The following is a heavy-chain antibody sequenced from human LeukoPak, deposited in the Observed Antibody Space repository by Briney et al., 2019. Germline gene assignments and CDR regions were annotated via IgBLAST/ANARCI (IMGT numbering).Heavy chain of an antibody. J-gene: IGHJ3*02. V-gene: IGHV4-59*08. CDR1: GGSISSYY. CDR3: ARGHYDFWSGPVDAFDI. Sequence: SETLSLTCTVSGGSISSYYWSWIRQPPGKGLEWIGYIYYSGSTNYNPSLKSRVTISVDTSKNQFSLKLSSVTAADTAVYYCARGHYDFWSGPVDAFDIWGQGTMVTVSS. D-gene: IGHD3-3*01. CDR2: IYYSGST.